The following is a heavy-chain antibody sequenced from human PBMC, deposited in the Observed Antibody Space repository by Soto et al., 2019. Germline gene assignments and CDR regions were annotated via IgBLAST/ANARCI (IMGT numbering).Heavy chain of an antibody. Sequence: GGSLRLSCAASGFTVSSNYMSWVRQAPGKGLEWVSVIYSGSSTYYADSVKGRFTISRDNSKNTLYLQMNSLRAEDTAVYYCARDSSGSYYYGMDVWGQGTTVTVSS. V-gene: IGHV3-53*01. CDR1: GFTVSSNY. J-gene: IGHJ6*02. CDR3: ARDSSGSYYYGMDV. D-gene: IGHD1-26*01. CDR2: IYSGSST.